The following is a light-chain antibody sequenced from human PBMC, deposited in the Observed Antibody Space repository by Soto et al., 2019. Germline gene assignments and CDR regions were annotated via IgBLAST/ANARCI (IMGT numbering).Light chain of an antibody. CDR2: DVT. Sequence: QSALTQPRSVSGSPGQSVTISCTGSSSDVGGYNYVSWYQQQPGKAPKLLIYDVTIRTSGVSARFSGSKSGNTASLTISGLQAEDDADYFCCSYEGTYTSFVSGTGTKVTVL. J-gene: IGLJ1*01. V-gene: IGLV2-11*01. CDR3: CSYEGTYTSFV. CDR1: SSDVGGYNY.